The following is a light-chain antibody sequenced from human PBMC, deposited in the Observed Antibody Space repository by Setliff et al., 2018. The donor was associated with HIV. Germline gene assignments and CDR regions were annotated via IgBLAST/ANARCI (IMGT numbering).Light chain of an antibody. V-gene: IGLV2-14*03. J-gene: IGLJ2*01. CDR2: DVS. CDR1: SSDVGGYNS. Sequence: LAQPASVSGSPGRSITISCTGNSSDVGGYNSVSWFQQHPGKAPKLLIYDVSDRPSGVSNRFSGSKSGNTASLTISGLRAEDEADYHCSSYTGSNTLVFGGGTKVTVL. CDR3: SSYTGSNTLV.